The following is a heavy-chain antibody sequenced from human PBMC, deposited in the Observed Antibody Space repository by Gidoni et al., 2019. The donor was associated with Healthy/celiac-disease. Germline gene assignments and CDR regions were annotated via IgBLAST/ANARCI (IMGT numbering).Heavy chain of an antibody. J-gene: IGHJ4*02. CDR2: INHSGST. V-gene: IGHV4-34*01. CDR3: ARAPQYQRTYSGYSSGWYLY. Sequence: QVQLQQWGAGLLKPSETLSLTCAVYGGSFSGYYWSWIRQPPGKGLEWIWEINHSGSTNYNPSLKSRVTISVDTSKNQFSLKLSSVTAADTAVYYCARAPQYQRTYSGYSSGWYLYWGQGTLVTVSS. D-gene: IGHD6-19*01. CDR1: GGSFSGYY.